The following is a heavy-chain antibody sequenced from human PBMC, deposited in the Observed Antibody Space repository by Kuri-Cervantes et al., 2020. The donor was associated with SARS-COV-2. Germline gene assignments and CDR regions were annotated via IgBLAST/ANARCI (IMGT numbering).Heavy chain of an antibody. J-gene: IGHJ3*02. V-gene: IGHV1-8*02. Sequence: ASVKVSCKASGGTFSNYTISWVRQATGQGLEWMGWMNPNSGNTGYAQKFQGRVTMTRNTSISTAYMELSSLRSEDTAVYYCARGYSSGWNPPAPEDAFDIWGQGTMVTVSS. D-gene: IGHD6-19*01. CDR1: GGTFSNYT. CDR3: ARGYSSGWNPPAPEDAFDI. CDR2: MNPNSGNT.